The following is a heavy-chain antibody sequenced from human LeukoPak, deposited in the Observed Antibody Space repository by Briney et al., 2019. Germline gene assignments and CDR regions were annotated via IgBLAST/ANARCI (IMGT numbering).Heavy chain of an antibody. V-gene: IGHV4-30-4*01. J-gene: IGHJ4*02. CDR3: AREKSYYYDSSGYYYFSPYFDY. CDR2: IYYSGST. CDR1: GGSISSGDYY. Sequence: SETLSLTYTVSGGSISSGDYYWSWIRQPPGKGLEWIGYIYYSGSTYYNPSLKSRVTISVDTSKNQFSLKLSSVTAADTAVYYCAREKSYYYDSSGYYYFSPYFDYWGQGTLVTVSS. D-gene: IGHD3-22*01.